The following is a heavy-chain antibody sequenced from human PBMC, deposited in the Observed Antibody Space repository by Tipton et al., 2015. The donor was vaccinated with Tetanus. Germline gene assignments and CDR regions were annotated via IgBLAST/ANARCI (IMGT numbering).Heavy chain of an antibody. Sequence: SLRLSCAASGFIFSSYGIHWVRQPPGKGLEWVAVSWYDGTDKYYADSVKGRFTISRDNSKNTFYLQMNSLRAEDTAVYYCAREAECSGGSCFSGGFDTWVQGTPVTASS. CDR2: SWYDGTDK. V-gene: IGHV3-33*01. J-gene: IGHJ4*02. CDR1: GFIFSSYG. CDR3: AREAECSGGSCFSGGFDT. D-gene: IGHD2-15*01.